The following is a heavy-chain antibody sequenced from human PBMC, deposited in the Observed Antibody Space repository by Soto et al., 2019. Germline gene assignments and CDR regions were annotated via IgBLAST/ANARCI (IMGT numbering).Heavy chain of an antibody. D-gene: IGHD2-21*02. CDR3: AKHPDSGPGPFDS. CDR2: ISGSDGSP. J-gene: IGHJ4*02. CDR1: GFTFSSYA. V-gene: IGHV3-23*01. Sequence: EVQLLESGGGLVQPGGSLRLSCAASGFTFSSYAMSWVRQAPGKGLEWVSAISGSDGSPHYADSVKGRFTISRDNSKDKLYLQMNSLRTEDTAVYHCAKHPDSGPGPFDSWGQGTQVTVSS.